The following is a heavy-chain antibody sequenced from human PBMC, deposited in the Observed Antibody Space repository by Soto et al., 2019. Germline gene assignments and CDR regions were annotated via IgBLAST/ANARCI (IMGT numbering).Heavy chain of an antibody. CDR2: INHSGST. D-gene: IGHD4-17*01. CDR3: ARDPPSYGDYYFDY. J-gene: IGHJ4*02. CDR1: GGSFSGYY. Sequence: PSETLSLTCAVYGGSFSGYYWSWIRQPPGKGLEWIGEINHSGSTNYNPSLKSRVTISVDTSKNQFSLKLSSVTAADTAVYYCARDPPSYGDYYFDYWGQGTLVTVSS. V-gene: IGHV4-34*01.